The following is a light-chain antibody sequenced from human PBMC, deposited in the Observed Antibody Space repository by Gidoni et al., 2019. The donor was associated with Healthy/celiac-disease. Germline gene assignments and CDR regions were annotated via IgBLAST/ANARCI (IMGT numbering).Light chain of an antibody. V-gene: IGKV1-33*01. CDR2: DAY. CDR1: KDISNY. J-gene: IGKJ5*01. CDR3: KQYDNLSIT. Sequence: DIQMTQSPSSLSASVGDRVTITCQASKDISNYLNWYQKKPGKPPKPLIYDAYKWETGVPSRFSGSGSGTDFTFTIRSLQPEDIATYYCKQYDNLSITFGQGTRLEIK.